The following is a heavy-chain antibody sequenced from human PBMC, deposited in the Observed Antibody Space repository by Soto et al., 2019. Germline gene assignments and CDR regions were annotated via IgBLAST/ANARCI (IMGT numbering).Heavy chain of an antibody. V-gene: IGHV4-31*03. Sequence: PSETLSLTCTVSGGSISSGGYYWSWIRQHPGKGLEWIGYISYTGSTYYNPSLKSRVTISVDTSKNQFSLRLSSVTAADTAIYYCARVGEYCSSSSCHHFYPYGMDVWGPGTTVTVSS. CDR3: ARVGEYCSSSSCHHFYPYGMDV. CDR1: GGSISSGGYY. J-gene: IGHJ6*02. D-gene: IGHD2-2*01. CDR2: ISYTGST.